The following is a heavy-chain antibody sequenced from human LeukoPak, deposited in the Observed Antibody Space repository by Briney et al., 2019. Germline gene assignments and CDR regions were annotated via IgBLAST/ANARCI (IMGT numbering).Heavy chain of an antibody. CDR3: ARDGHYDILTGYFQD. Sequence: GGSLRLSCAASGFTFSSYWMHWVRQAPGKGLVWVSRINSDGSSTSYADSVKGRFTISRDDAKNTLYLQMNSLRAEDTAVYYCARDGHYDILTGYFQDWGQGTLVTVSS. V-gene: IGHV3-74*01. CDR2: INSDGSST. D-gene: IGHD3-9*01. J-gene: IGHJ1*01. CDR1: GFTFSSYW.